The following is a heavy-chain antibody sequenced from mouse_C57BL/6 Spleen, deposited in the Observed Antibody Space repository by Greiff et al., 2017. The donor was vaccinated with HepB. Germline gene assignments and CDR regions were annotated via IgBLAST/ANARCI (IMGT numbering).Heavy chain of an antibody. CDR1: GFTFSSYG. CDR3: ARPNMVKRYFDV. V-gene: IGHV5-6*01. CDR2: ISSGGSYT. J-gene: IGHJ1*03. D-gene: IGHD2-2*01. Sequence: DVLLVESGGDLVKPGGSLKLSCAASGFTFSSYGMSWVRQTPDKRLEWVATISSGGSYTYYPDSVKGRFTISRDNAKNTLYLQMSSLKSEDTAMYYWARPNMVKRYFDVWGTGTTVTVSS.